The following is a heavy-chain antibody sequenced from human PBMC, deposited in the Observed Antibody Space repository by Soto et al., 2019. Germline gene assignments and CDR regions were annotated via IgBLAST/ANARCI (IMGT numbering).Heavy chain of an antibody. CDR2: ISDDGRDK. V-gene: IGHV3-30*18. J-gene: IGHJ4*02. D-gene: IGHD3-22*01. CDR1: GFGFSFYG. CDR3: AKAVVDYSDSSGYFSDFDH. Sequence: QVRLVESGGDVVQPGRSLRLSCVASGFGFSFYGMHWVRQAPGKGLEWVAVISDDGRDKYYGDSVKGRFTISRDNSKNALYLQMTNLRKEDTAVYYCAKAVVDYSDSSGYFSDFDHWGREPRSPSPQ.